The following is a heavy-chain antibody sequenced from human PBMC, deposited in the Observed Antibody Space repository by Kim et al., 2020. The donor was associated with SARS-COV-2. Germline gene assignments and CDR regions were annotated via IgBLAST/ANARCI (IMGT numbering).Heavy chain of an antibody. V-gene: IGHV3-73*01. CDR2: IRSKTNSYAT. CDR3: TFYPGTGGPY. CDR1: GFTFSGSA. Sequence: GGSLRLSCAASGFTFSGSAIHWVRQASGKGLEWVGHIRSKTNSYATAYAASVKGRFTISRDDSKNTAYLQMNTLKTEDTAVYYCTFYPGTGGPYWGQGTLVTVSS. J-gene: IGHJ4*02. D-gene: IGHD3-10*01.